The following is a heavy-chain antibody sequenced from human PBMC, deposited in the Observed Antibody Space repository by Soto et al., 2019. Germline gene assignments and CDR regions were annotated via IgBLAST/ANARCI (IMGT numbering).Heavy chain of an antibody. CDR2: IYYSGST. J-gene: IGHJ6*02. D-gene: IGHD2-15*01. CDR3: AREGVMEVVASNYYYYGMDV. CDR1: GGSISSYY. V-gene: IGHV4-59*01. Sequence: SETLSLTCTVSGGSISSYYWSWIRQPPGKGLEWIGYIYYSGSTNYNPSLKSRVTISVDTSKNQFSLKLSSVTAADTAVYYCAREGVMEVVASNYYYYGMDVWGQGTTVTVSS.